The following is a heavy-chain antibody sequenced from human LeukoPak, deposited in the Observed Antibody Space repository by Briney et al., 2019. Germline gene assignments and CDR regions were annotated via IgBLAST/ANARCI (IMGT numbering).Heavy chain of an antibody. CDR1: GLTFSTCA. V-gene: IGHV3-30*02. J-gene: IGHJ4*02. Sequence: GGSLRLSCSASGLTFSTCAMHWVRQAPGRGLEWLTLIRPDGGKKFYSDSAKGRFTVSRDNFKNMLYLEMNSLRSEDTAVYYCVKDDPVLLFWGQGTLVSVSS. CDR2: IRPDGGKK. CDR3: VKDDPVLLF.